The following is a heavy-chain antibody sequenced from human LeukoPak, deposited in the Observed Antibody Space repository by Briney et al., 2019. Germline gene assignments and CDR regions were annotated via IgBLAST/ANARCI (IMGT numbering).Heavy chain of an antibody. CDR2: IFYSGGT. CDR3: AREGWQWLVHAFDI. CDR1: GGSLNTPNYY. J-gene: IGHJ3*02. Sequence: SETLSLTCTVSGGSLNTPNYYWGWIRQTPGKGLEWIGNIFYSGGTYYSPSLTSRVTISLDTSRNQFSLKLSSVTAADTAVYYCAREGWQWLVHAFDIWGQGTMVTVSS. D-gene: IGHD6-19*01. V-gene: IGHV4-39*07.